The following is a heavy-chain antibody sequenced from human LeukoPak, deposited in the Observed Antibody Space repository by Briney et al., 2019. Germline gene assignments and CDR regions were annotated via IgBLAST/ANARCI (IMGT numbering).Heavy chain of an antibody. CDR2: ARNKANSHTT. J-gene: IGHJ4*02. CDR1: GFTFSDYY. Sequence: GGSLRLSCVASGFTFSDYYMDWVRQAPGKGLEWVGRARNKANSHTTEYAASVKGRFITSRDDSKSSLYLQMNSLKTEDTAVYFCARRGFSDSRGYYPDFDYWGRGTLVTVSS. D-gene: IGHD3-22*01. CDR3: ARRGFSDSRGYYPDFDY. V-gene: IGHV3-72*01.